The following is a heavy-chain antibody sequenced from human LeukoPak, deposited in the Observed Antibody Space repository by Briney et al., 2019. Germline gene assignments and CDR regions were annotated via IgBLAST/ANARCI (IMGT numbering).Heavy chain of an antibody. J-gene: IGHJ4*02. V-gene: IGHV3-30-3*01. Sequence: GGSLRLSCAAPGFTFSSYAMHWVRQAPGKGLEWVAVISYDGSNKYYADSVRGRFTISRDNSKNTLYLQMNSLRAEDTAVYYCARDPSNDYGDYGSDYFDYWGQGTLVTVSS. CDR2: ISYDGSNK. CDR1: GFTFSSYA. D-gene: IGHD4-17*01. CDR3: ARDPSNDYGDYGSDYFDY.